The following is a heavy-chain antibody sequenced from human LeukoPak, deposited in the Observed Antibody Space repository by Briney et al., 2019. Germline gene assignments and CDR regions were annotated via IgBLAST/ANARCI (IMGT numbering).Heavy chain of an antibody. CDR2: IYTSGST. CDR1: GGSISSYY. D-gene: IGHD3-22*01. CDR3: ARNYDSSGYTTFAY. Sequence: PSETLSLTCTVSGGSISSYYWSWIRQPAGKGLEWIGRIYTSGSTNYNPSLKSRVTMSVDTSKNQFSLKLSSVTAADTAVYYCARNYDSSGYTTFAYWGQGTLVTVSS. V-gene: IGHV4-4*07. J-gene: IGHJ4*02.